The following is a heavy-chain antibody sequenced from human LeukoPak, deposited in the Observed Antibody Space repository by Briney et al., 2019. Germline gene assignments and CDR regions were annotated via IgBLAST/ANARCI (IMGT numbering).Heavy chain of an antibody. Sequence: GGSLRLSCAASGFTFSNYGMHWVRQAPGKGLEWVSYISSSSSTIYYADSVKGRFTISRDNAKNSLYLQMNSLRAEDTAVYYCARSSKSSGYYYWGQGTLVTVSS. V-gene: IGHV3-48*01. CDR3: ARSSKSSGYYY. CDR1: GFTFSNYG. J-gene: IGHJ4*02. CDR2: ISSSSSTI. D-gene: IGHD3-22*01.